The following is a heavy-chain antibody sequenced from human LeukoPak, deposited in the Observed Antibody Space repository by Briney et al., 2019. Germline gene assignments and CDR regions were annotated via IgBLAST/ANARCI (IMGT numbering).Heavy chain of an antibody. J-gene: IGHJ4*02. CDR1: GGSLSSHY. CDR2: IHDTGST. CDR3: ARLLSGCSTSSCYLTY. D-gene: IGHD2-2*01. V-gene: IGHV4-59*11. Sequence: PSETLSLTCSVSGGSLSSHYWSWIRQPPGKGLELIGHIHDTGSTFYNPSLRGRVTISLDTSNNQFSLKLTSMTAADTAVYYCARLLSGCSTSSCYLTYWGQGTLVTVS.